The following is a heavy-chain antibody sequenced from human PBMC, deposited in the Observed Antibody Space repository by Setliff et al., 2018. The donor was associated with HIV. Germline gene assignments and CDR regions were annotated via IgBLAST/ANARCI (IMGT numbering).Heavy chain of an antibody. CDR1: GGTFSRSV. CDR2: ITTYKGNT. CDR3: ARVSGYYHLDY. V-gene: IGHV1-18*01. D-gene: IGHD3-22*01. J-gene: IGHJ4*02. Sequence: ASVKVSCKASGGTFSRSVFSWVRQAPGQGLEWMGWITTYKGNTNYAQKLQGRVTMTTDTSTSTAYMELRSLRSDDTAVYYCARVSGYYHLDYWGQGTLVTVSS.